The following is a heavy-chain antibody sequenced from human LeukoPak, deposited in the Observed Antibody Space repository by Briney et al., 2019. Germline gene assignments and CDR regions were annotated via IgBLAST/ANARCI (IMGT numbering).Heavy chain of an antibody. CDR3: ARCVNYDFWSGYSYYYYYGMDV. CDR2: IYYSGST. D-gene: IGHD3-3*01. J-gene: IGHJ6*02. CDR1: GGSISSYY. Sequence: SETLSLTCTVSGGSISSYYWSWIRQPPGKGLEWIGYIYYSGSTNYNPSLKSRVTISVDTSENQFSLKLSSVTAADTAVYYCARCVNYDFWSGYSYYYYYGMDVWGQGTTVTVSS. V-gene: IGHV4-59*08.